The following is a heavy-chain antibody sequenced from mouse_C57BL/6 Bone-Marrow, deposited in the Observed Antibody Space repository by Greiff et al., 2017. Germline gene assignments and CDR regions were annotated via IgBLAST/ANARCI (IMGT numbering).Heavy chain of an antibody. CDR1: GYTFTSYW. CDR3: AIHYDYDVLYAMDY. CDR2: IHPSDSDT. J-gene: IGHJ4*01. V-gene: IGHV1-74*01. Sequence: QVQLQQPGAELVKPGASVKVSCKASGYTFTSYWMHWVKQRPGQGLEWIGRIHPSDSDTNYNQKFKGKATLTVDKSSSTAYMQLSSLTSEDSAVYYCAIHYDYDVLYAMDYWGQGTSVTVSS. D-gene: IGHD2-4*01.